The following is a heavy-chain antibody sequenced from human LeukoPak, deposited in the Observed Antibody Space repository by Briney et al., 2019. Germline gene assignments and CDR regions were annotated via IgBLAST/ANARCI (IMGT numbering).Heavy chain of an antibody. CDR2: INPNSGGT. CDR1: GYTFTGYY. V-gene: IGHV1-2*02. D-gene: IGHD6-19*01. CDR3: ARDFSPGSSGWYVR. J-gene: IGHJ4*02. Sequence: ASVKVTCKASGYTFTGYYMHWVRQAPGQGLEWMGWINPNSGGTNYAQKFQGRVTMTRDTSISTAYMELSRLRSDDTAVYYCARDFSPGSSGWYVRWGQGTLVIVSS.